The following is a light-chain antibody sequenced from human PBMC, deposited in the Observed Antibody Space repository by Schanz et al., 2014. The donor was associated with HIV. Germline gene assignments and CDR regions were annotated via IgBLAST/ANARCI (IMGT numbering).Light chain of an antibody. CDR2: DVI. V-gene: IGLV2-14*03. Sequence: QSALTQPASVSGSPGQSIPISCTGTSSDVGGYNYVSWYQQHPGKAPKLMIYDVINLPSGVSNRFSGSKSGNTASLTISGLQAEDEADYYCSSYTSSSTLVFGGGTKPTVL. J-gene: IGLJ3*02. CDR1: SSDVGGYNY. CDR3: SSYTSSSTLV.